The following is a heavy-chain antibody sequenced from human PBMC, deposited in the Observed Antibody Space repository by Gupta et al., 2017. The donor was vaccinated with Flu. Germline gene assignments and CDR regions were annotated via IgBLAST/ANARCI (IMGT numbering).Heavy chain of an antibody. CDR2: FYSAGAT. Sequence: NYMTWVRQAPGKGLEWVSVFYSAGATYYADSVRGRFTISRDNSKNTLYLQMSSRRAEYTAIYYCATSIASGGQDYDHRDGWGKGTTVTVSS. V-gene: IGHV3-53*01. CDR3: ATSIASGGQDYDHRDG. J-gene: IGHJ6*03. CDR1: NY. D-gene: IGHD6-13*01.